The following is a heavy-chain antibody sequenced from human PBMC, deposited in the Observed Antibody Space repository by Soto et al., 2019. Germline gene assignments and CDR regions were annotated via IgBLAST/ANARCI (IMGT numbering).Heavy chain of an antibody. J-gene: IGHJ5*02. CDR3: ARQASYWHGGGGWFDP. V-gene: IGHV3-15*01. CDR1: GFTFSNAW. Sequence: GGSLRLSCAASGFTFSNAWMSWVRQAPGKGLERVGRIKSKTDGGTTDYAAPVKGRFTISRDDSKNTLYLQMDSLKTEDTAVFFCARQASYWHGGGGWFDPWGQGTLVTVSS. CDR2: IKSKTDGGTT. D-gene: IGHD2-8*02.